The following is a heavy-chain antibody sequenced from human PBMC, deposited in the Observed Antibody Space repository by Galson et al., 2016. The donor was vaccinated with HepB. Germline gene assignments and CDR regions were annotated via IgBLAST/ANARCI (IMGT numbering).Heavy chain of an antibody. V-gene: IGHV3-33*01. Sequence: SLRLSCAASGFSLGTYGMHWVRQAPGKGLEWVAVIWNDGRTQYYADSVKGRFTISGDNSKNTLYVQRNSLRAEDTAVYYCARDRCYRSRFLEWQFDFWGQGTLVTVSS. CDR3: ARDRCYRSRFLEWQFDF. CDR2: IWNDGRTQ. CDR1: GFSLGTYG. D-gene: IGHD3-3*01. J-gene: IGHJ4*02.